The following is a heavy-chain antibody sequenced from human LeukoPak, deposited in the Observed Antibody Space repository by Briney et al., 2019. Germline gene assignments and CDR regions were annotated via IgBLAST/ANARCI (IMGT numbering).Heavy chain of an antibody. Sequence: ASVKVSCKASGGTFSSYAISWVRQAPGQGLEWMGRIIPILGIANYAQKFQERVTITRDMSTSTAYMELSSLRSEDTAVYYCAAELVGATSGFDYWGQGTLVTVSS. CDR3: AAELVGATSGFDY. V-gene: IGHV1-69*04. CDR2: IIPILGIA. D-gene: IGHD1-26*01. J-gene: IGHJ4*02. CDR1: GGTFSSYA.